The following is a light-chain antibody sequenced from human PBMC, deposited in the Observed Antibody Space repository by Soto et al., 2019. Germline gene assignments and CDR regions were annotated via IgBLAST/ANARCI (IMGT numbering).Light chain of an antibody. Sequence: QSVLTQPPSVSGAPGQRVTISCTGSSSDIGAGYDVQWYQQLPGTAPKLLIYGNSNRPSGVPDRFSGSNSGTSASLAITGLQAEDEADYHCQSYDSNLSREVFGGGTKVTVL. CDR1: SSDIGAGYD. CDR2: GNS. J-gene: IGLJ2*01. V-gene: IGLV1-40*01. CDR3: QSYDSNLSREV.